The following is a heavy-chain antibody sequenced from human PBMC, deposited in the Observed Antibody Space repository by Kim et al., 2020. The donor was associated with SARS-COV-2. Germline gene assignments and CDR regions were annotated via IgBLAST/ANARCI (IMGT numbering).Heavy chain of an antibody. CDR3: ASSILAYCGGDCYSDY. V-gene: IGHV3-53*01. Sequence: SVKGRFTNSRDNSKNTLYLQMNSLRAEDTAVYYCASSILAYCGGDCYSDYWGQGTLVTVSS. J-gene: IGHJ4*02. D-gene: IGHD2-21*02.